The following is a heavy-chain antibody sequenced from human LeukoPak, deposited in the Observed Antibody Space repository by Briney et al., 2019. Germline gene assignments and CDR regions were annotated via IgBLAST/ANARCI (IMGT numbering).Heavy chain of an antibody. V-gene: IGHV4-59*08. CDR2: IYYSGST. CDR1: GGSISSYY. CDR3: ARHQSGWYVDY. D-gene: IGHD6-19*01. J-gene: IGHJ4*02. Sequence: SETLSLTCTVSGGSISSYYWSWIRQPPGKGLEWIGYIYYSGSTNYNPSLKSRVTISVDTSKNQFSLKLSSVTAADTAVYYCARHQSGWYVDYWGQGTLVTVSS.